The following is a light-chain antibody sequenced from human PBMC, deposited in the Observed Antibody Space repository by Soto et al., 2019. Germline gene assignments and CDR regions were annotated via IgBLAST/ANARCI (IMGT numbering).Light chain of an antibody. CDR1: TGTVTSGHY. CDR2: DTS. V-gene: IGLV7-46*01. Sequence: QTVVTQEPSLTVSPGGTVTLTCGSSTGTVTSGHYPYWFQQKPGQAPKTLIYDTSIKHSWTPARFSGSLLGDKAALILSGAHPEDEDDYYCFLWYSGARRVFGTGTKVTVL. J-gene: IGLJ1*01. CDR3: FLWYSGARRV.